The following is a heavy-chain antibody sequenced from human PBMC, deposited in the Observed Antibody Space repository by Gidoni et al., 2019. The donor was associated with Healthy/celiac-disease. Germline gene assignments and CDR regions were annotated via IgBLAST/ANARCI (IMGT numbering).Heavy chain of an antibody. CDR2: ISYDGSNK. CDR3: ARGPSGYYYYFDY. Sequence: QVQLVESGGGVVQPGRSLRLSCAASGFTFSSYAMHWVRQAPGKGLEWVAVISYDGSNKYYADSVKGRFTISRDNSKNTLYLQMNSLRAEDTAVYYCARGPSGYYYYFDYWGQGTLVTVSS. J-gene: IGHJ4*02. V-gene: IGHV3-30-3*01. D-gene: IGHD3-22*01. CDR1: GFTFSSYA.